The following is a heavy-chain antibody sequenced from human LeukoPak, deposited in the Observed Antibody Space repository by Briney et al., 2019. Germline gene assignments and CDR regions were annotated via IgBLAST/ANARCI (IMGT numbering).Heavy chain of an antibody. J-gene: IGHJ4*02. V-gene: IGHV3-64D*06. CDR2: ISSNGGST. D-gene: IGHD6-19*01. CDR3: VKGKGIAVTSLDY. Sequence: PGGSLRLSCSASGFIFSNYAMHWVRQAPGKGLEHVSAISSNGGSTYYADSVKGRFTISRDNSKNTLYLQMSSLRAEDTAVYYCVKGKGIAVTSLDYWGQGTLVTVSS. CDR1: GFIFSNYA.